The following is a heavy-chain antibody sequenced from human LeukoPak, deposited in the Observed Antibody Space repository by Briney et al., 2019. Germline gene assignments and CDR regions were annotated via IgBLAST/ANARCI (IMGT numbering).Heavy chain of an antibody. CDR1: GGSISSRNYY. CDR3: ARRKVAAPVDS. CDR2: IYTSGST. V-gene: IGHV4-61*02. J-gene: IGHJ4*02. D-gene: IGHD2-15*01. Sequence: SETLSLTCTVSGGSISSRNYYWSWIRQPAGKGLEWIGRIYTSGSTNYNPSLKSRVTISVDTSKNQFSLKLSSVTAADTAVYYCARRKVAAPVDSWGQGTLVTVSS.